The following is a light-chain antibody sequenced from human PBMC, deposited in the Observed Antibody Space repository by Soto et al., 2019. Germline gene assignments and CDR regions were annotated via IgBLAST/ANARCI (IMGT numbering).Light chain of an antibody. Sequence: DIQMTQSPSSLSASVGDRVTITCRASQSVSTYLNWYQQKPGKAPKLLIYAASTLQSGVPSRFSGSGSGTDFTLTISCLQSEDFATYYCQQYYSYPRTFGQGTKVDNK. J-gene: IGKJ1*01. CDR2: AAS. V-gene: IGKV1-39*01. CDR3: QQYYSYPRT. CDR1: QSVSTY.